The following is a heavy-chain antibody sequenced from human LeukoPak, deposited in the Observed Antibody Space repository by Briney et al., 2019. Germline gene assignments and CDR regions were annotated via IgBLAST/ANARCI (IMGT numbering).Heavy chain of an antibody. D-gene: IGHD2-2*01. V-gene: IGHV3-11*01. CDR2: ISSSGSTI. Sequence: GGSLRLSCAASGFTFSDYYMSWIRQAPGKGLEWVSYISSSGSTIYYADSVKGRFTISRDNAKNSLYLQMNSLRAEDTAVYYCASLLGYCSSTSCAYGMDVWGQGTTVTVSS. CDR3: ASLLGYCSSTSCAYGMDV. J-gene: IGHJ6*02. CDR1: GFTFSDYY.